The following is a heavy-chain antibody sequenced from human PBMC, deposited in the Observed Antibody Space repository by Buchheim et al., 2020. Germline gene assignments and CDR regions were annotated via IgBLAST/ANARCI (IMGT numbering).Heavy chain of an antibody. V-gene: IGHV3-30-3*01. J-gene: IGHJ6*02. CDR1: GFTFSSYA. Sequence: QVQLVESGGGVVQPGRSLRLSCADSGFTFSSYAMHWVRQAPGKGLEWVAVISYDGSNKYYADSVKGRFTISRDNSKNTLYLQMNSLRAEDTAVYYCAKESSSSGSDVWGQGTT. CDR3: AKESSSSGSDV. D-gene: IGHD6-19*01. CDR2: ISYDGSNK.